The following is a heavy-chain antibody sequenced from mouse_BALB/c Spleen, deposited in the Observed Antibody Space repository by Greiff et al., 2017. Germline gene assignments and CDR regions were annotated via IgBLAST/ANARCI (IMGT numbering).Heavy chain of an antibody. J-gene: IGHJ2*01. CDR3: ARTLLRLPYFDY. Sequence: VQLQQSGAELVKPGASVKLSCKASGYTFTSYWMHWVKQRPGQGLEWIGEIDPSDSYTNYNQKFKGKATLTVDKSSSTAYMQLSSLTSEDSAVYYCARTLLRLPYFDYWGQGTTLTVSS. V-gene: IGHV1-69*02. CDR1: GYTFTSYW. CDR2: IDPSDSYT. D-gene: IGHD1-2*01.